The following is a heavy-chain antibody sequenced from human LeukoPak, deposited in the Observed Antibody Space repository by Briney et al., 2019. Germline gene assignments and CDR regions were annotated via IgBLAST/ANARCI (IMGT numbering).Heavy chain of an antibody. CDR1: GGTFSSYA. CDR3: ARAYRPGYYDSSGYYGY. D-gene: IGHD3-22*01. V-gene: IGHV1-69*05. J-gene: IGHJ4*02. Sequence: ASVKVSCKASGGTFSSYAISWVRQAPGQGLESMGRIIPIFGTANYAQKFQGRVTITTDESTSTAYMELSSLRSEDTAVYYCARAYRPGYYDSSGYYGYWGQGTLVTFSS. CDR2: IIPIFGTA.